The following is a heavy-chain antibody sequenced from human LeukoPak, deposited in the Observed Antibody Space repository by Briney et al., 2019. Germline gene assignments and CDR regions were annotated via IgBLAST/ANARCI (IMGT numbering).Heavy chain of an antibody. D-gene: IGHD5-12*01. V-gene: IGHV3-23*01. CDR2: ISGSDGST. CDR3: AKDRGMEWLRFRNYYYYMDV. Sequence: GGSLRLSCAASGFTFSSYAMSWVRQAPGKGLGWVSAISGSDGSTYYADSVKGRLTISRDNSKNTLYLQMNSLRAEDTAVYYCAKDRGMEWLRFRNYYYYMDVWGKGTTVTVSS. CDR1: GFTFSSYA. J-gene: IGHJ6*03.